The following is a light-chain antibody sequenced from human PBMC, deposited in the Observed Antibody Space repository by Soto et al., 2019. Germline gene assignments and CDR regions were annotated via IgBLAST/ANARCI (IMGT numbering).Light chain of an antibody. CDR2: EVN. J-gene: IGLJ2*01. V-gene: IGLV2-8*01. Sequence: QSALTQPPSASGSPGQSVAISCTGTSSDIGGYNYVSWYQLHPGKAPKLMIYEVNKRPAGVPDRFSGSKSGNTASLIVSGLQAEDEADYYCSSYAGSNMGVFGGVTKVTVL. CDR3: SSYAGSNMGV. CDR1: SSDIGGYNY.